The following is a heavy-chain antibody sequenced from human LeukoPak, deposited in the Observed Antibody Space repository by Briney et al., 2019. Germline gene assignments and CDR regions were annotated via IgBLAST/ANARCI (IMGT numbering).Heavy chain of an antibody. CDR3: ARAQDTILVDY. V-gene: IGHV1-2*04. CDR1: GYTFTDYY. CDR2: INPNSGGT. Sequence: ASVKVSCKASGYTFTDYYIHWVRQAPGQGLEWMGWINPNSGGTNYAQKFQGWVTMTRDTSISTAYMELSRLRSDDTAVYYCARAQDTILVDYWGQGTLVTVSS. J-gene: IGHJ4*02. D-gene: IGHD3-3*01.